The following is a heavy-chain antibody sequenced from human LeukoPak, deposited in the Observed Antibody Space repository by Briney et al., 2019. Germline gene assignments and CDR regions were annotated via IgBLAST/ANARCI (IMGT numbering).Heavy chain of an antibody. Sequence: SETLSLTCAVYGGSFSGYYWSWIRQPPGKGLEWIGEINHSGSTNYNPSLKSRVTISVDTSKNQSSLKLSSVTAADTAVFYCARRYCSSTSCYLYARDVWGKGTTVTVSS. V-gene: IGHV4-34*01. CDR3: ARRYCSSTSCYLYARDV. CDR1: GGSFSGYY. CDR2: INHSGST. J-gene: IGHJ6*03. D-gene: IGHD2-2*01.